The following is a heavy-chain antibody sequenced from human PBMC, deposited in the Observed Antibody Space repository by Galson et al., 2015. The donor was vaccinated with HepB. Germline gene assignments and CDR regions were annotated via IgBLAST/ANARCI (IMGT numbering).Heavy chain of an antibody. CDR2: ISGSDGGT. Sequence: SLRLSCAASGFTFNSCDMSWVRQAPGKGLEWVSSISGSDGGTKHADSVKGRFTISRDNSKNTLYLQMNSLRAEDTAVYYCARVYCGGGSCQDYWGQGTLVTVSS. V-gene: IGHV3-23*01. CDR1: GFTFNSCD. J-gene: IGHJ4*02. CDR3: ARVYCGGGSCQDY. D-gene: IGHD2-15*01.